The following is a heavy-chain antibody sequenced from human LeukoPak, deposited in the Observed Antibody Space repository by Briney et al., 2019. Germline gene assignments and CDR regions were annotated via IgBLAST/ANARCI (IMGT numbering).Heavy chain of an antibody. CDR3: ARDRNSGRSGPFDI. CDR1: GGSISNYY. J-gene: IGHJ3*02. CDR2: IYYSGST. D-gene: IGHD2-15*01. Sequence: SETLSLTCTVSGGSISNYYWSWIRQPPGKGLEWIGYIYYSGSTNYNPSLKSRVTISVDTSKNQFSLKLSSVTAADTAVYYCARDRNSGRSGPFDIWGQGTMVTVSP. V-gene: IGHV4-59*01.